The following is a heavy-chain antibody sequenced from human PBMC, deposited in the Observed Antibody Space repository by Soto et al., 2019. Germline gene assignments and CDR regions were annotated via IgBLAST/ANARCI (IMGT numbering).Heavy chain of an antibody. CDR2: IYTSGST. CDR3: AREGLDWSVEGMDV. CDR1: GGSINSYY. D-gene: IGHD3-9*01. J-gene: IGHJ6*02. Sequence: QVQLQESGPGLVKPSETLSLTCTVSGGSINSYYWSWIRQPVGQGLEWIGHIYTSGSTTYNPSLKKRVTMLFDTSKKQFSLRLSSVTAADTAVYYCAREGLDWSVEGMDVCGRVTTVTVSS. V-gene: IGHV4-4*07.